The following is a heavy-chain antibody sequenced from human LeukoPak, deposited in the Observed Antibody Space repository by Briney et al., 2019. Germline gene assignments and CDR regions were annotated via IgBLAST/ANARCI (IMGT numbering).Heavy chain of an antibody. CDR2: ISSNGGST. CDR1: GFTFSSYA. D-gene: IGHD6-19*01. Sequence: GGSLRLSCAASGFTFSSYAMHWVRQGPGKGLEYVSGISSNGGSTYYANSVKGRFTISRDNSKNTLYLQMGSLRAEDMALYYCAGDLERSGWYTFDYWGQGTLVTVSS. V-gene: IGHV3-64*01. J-gene: IGHJ4*01. CDR3: AGDLERSGWYTFDY.